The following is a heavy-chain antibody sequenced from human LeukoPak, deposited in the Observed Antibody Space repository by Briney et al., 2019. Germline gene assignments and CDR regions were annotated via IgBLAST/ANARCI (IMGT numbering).Heavy chain of an antibody. V-gene: IGHV4-39*01. CDR3: CHLGSHTPRDF. J-gene: IGHJ4*02. D-gene: IGHD3-10*01. Sequence: SETLSLTCSVPGDSISTFAYYSGWVRQPPGKGLEWLGSVYYSGTTCYSPSLKSRLTMSVDTSTNQFSLKLRSVTTAVTALHYCCHLGSHTPRDFWGQGILVTVSS. CDR1: GDSISTFAYY. CDR2: VYYSGTT.